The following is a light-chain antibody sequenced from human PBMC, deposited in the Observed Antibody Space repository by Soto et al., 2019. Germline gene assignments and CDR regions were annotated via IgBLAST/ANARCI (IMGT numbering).Light chain of an antibody. V-gene: IGKV3-11*01. CDR2: DSF. CDR3: QQRASWPIT. J-gene: IGKJ3*01. CDR1: QSIASY. Sequence: EIVLTQTPATLSLSPGERATLSCRASQSIASYLNWYQHRPGQAPRLLIYDSFNRATGIPARFSGSGSGTDFTLTISSLEPEDFAVYYCQQRASWPITFGPGTKVDNK.